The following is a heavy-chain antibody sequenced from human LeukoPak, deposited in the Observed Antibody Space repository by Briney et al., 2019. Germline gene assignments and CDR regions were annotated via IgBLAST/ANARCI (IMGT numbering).Heavy chain of an antibody. CDR1: GGSISSYY. J-gene: IGHJ5*02. CDR3: AKGAGGFSYYNWFDP. Sequence: PSETLSLTCTVSGGSISSYYWSWIRQPPGKGLEWIGYIYHSGSTNYNPSLKSRVTISVDTSKNQFSLKLSSVTAADTAIYYCAKGAGGFSYYNWFDPWGQGTLVTVSS. CDR2: IYHSGST. V-gene: IGHV4-59*12. D-gene: IGHD5-18*01.